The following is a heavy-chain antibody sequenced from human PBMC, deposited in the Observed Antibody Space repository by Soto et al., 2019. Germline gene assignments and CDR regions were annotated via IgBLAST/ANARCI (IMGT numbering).Heavy chain of an antibody. Sequence: SETLSLTCAVYGGSFTDYYWSWIRQPPGKGLEWIGEIIHSGSTNFNSSLTSLASLSVDTSKNQVSLNLTSVTGADTAVYYCARGFRGGSSAKRESLTGEDAFDIWGQGTLVTVSS. D-gene: IGHD3-9*01. V-gene: IGHV4-34*01. CDR2: IIHSGST. J-gene: IGHJ3*02. CDR3: ARGFRGGSSAKRESLTGEDAFDI. CDR1: GGSFTDYY.